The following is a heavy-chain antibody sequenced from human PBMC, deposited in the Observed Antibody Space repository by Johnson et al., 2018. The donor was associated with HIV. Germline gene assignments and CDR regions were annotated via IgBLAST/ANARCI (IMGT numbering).Heavy chain of an antibody. Sequence: QVQLVEFGGGVVQPGRSLRLSCAASGFTFSSYAMHWVRQAPGKGLEWVAVISYDGSNKYYADSVKGRFTISRDNSKNTLYLQMNSRRAEDTAWYYCARDTGGCETYDIWGQGTMVTVSS. CDR3: ARDTGGCETYDI. V-gene: IGHV3-30*04. CDR1: GFTFSSYA. D-gene: IGHD2-21*01. J-gene: IGHJ3*02. CDR2: ISYDGSNK.